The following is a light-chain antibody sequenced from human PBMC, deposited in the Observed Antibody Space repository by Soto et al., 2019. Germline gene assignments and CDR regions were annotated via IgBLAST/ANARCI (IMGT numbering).Light chain of an antibody. Sequence: DIQMTQSPASLSVFVGDRVTISCRASQYTSTYLNWYQQKGGEAPKLLIYGASTLQSGVPSRFSGSGSGTDFTLTINILQPEDCATYYCQQSYTHPWTFGQGTKVEIK. CDR2: GAS. CDR1: QYTSTY. J-gene: IGKJ1*01. CDR3: QQSYTHPWT. V-gene: IGKV1-39*01.